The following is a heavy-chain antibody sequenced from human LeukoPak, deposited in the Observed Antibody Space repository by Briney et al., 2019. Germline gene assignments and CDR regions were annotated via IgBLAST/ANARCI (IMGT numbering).Heavy chain of an antibody. D-gene: IGHD3-22*01. CDR1: GFTFSDFG. Sequence: GGSLRLSCAASGFTFSDFGMHWVRQAPGKGLEWVSAISGSGGSTYYADSVKGRFTISRDNSKNTLYLQMNSLRAEDTAVYYCAKCDYYDSSGSQNPWGQGTLVTVSS. CDR2: ISGSGGST. CDR3: AKCDYYDSSGSQNP. V-gene: IGHV3-23*01. J-gene: IGHJ5*02.